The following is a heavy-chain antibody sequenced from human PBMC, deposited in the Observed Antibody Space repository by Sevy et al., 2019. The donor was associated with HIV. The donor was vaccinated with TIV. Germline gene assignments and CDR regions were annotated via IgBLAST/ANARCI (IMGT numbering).Heavy chain of an antibody. Sequence: GGSLRLSCAASGFTFISFTMNWVRQAPGKGLEWVSSISNSPSYIYYADSVKGRFTISRDNAKNALYLQMDSLRVEDAAVYYGVRRGGLTDEGFDIWGQGTMVTVSS. V-gene: IGHV3-21*01. CDR2: ISNSPSYI. CDR3: VRRGGLTDEGFDI. J-gene: IGHJ3*02. CDR1: GFTFISFT. D-gene: IGHD3-16*01.